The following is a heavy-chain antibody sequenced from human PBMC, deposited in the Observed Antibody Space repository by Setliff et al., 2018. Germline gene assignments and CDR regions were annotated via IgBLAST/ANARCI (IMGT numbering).Heavy chain of an antibody. CDR3: ARDGVSYAMDV. CDR2: IDKSGDRT. CDR1: GFSFSSYE. V-gene: IGHV3-48*03. Sequence: PRGSLRLSCAASGFSFSSYEMNWVRQAPGKGLEWVSYIDKSGDRTEYADSVKGRFTISRDNAENSLHLQMNSLRAEDTALYSCARDGVSYAMDVWGHGTTVTVSS. J-gene: IGHJ6*02.